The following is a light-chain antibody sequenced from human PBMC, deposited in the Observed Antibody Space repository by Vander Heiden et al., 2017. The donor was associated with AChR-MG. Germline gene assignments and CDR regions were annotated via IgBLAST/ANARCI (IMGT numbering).Light chain of an antibody. CDR1: SSNIGSIY. J-gene: IGLJ3*02. CDR2: RNS. V-gene: IGLV1-47*01. Sequence: QSVLTHPTSASGTPAQRVTISCSGSSSNIGSIYVYWYQQRPGPAPKLLIYRNSQRPSGVPDRFSGSKYGTSASLAISGRRSEGEADYYCAAWDDSLSVWVFGGGTKLTVL. CDR3: AAWDDSLSVWV.